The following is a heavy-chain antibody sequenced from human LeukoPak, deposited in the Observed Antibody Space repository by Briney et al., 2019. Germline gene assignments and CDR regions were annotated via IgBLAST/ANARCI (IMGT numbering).Heavy chain of an antibody. CDR1: AFTFSSYA. V-gene: IGHV3-30*02. CDR2: IRYDGSNK. CDR3: ARGGKRAVAGTRSPQYFQH. Sequence: PGGSLRLSCAASAFTFSSYAMHWVRQAPGKGLEWVAYIRYDGSNKYYADSVKGRFTISRDNSKNTLYVQMNSLRAEDTAVYYCARGGKRAVAGTRSPQYFQHWGQGTLVTVSS. J-gene: IGHJ1*01. D-gene: IGHD6-19*01.